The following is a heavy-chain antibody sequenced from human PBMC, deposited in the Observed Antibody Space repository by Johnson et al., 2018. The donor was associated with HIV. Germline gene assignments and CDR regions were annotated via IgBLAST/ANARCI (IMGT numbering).Heavy chain of an antibody. V-gene: IGHV3-11*04. CDR3: ARVLGDYAYHI. CDR2: ISSGGRTI. D-gene: IGHD4-17*01. CDR1: GFTFSDYY. Sequence: QVQLVESGGGLVKPGGSLRLSCSASGFTFSDYYMSWIRQTPGKGLEWVSYISSGGRTIYYADSVKGRFTISRDNAKNSLYLQMNSLRVEDTAVYYCARVLGDYAYHIWGQGTMVTVSS. J-gene: IGHJ3*02.